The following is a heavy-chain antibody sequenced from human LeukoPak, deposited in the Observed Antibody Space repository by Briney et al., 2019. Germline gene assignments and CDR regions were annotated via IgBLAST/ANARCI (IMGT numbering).Heavy chain of an antibody. Sequence: GASVKVSCKASGGTFSSYAISWVRQAPGQGLEWMGGIIPIFGTANYARKFQGRVTITADESTSTAYMELSSLRSEDTAVYYCARGGLSRYCSSTSCYHEWGYYFDYWGQGTLVTVSS. CDR3: ARGGLSRYCSSTSCYHEWGYYFDY. D-gene: IGHD2-2*01. J-gene: IGHJ4*02. CDR2: IIPIFGTA. CDR1: GGTFSSYA. V-gene: IGHV1-69*13.